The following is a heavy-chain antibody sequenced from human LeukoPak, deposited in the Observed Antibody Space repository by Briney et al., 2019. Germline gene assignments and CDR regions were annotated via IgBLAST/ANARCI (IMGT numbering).Heavy chain of an antibody. CDR2: ISYDGSNK. V-gene: IGHV3-30*03. CDR1: GFTFSSYG. Sequence: PGGSLRLSCAASGFTFSSYGMHWVRQAPGKGLEWVAVISYDGSNKYYADSVKGRFTISRDNSKNTLYLQMNSLRAEDTAVYYCARESLYDTREIDYWGQGTLVTVSS. J-gene: IGHJ4*02. CDR3: ARESLYDTREIDY. D-gene: IGHD3-22*01.